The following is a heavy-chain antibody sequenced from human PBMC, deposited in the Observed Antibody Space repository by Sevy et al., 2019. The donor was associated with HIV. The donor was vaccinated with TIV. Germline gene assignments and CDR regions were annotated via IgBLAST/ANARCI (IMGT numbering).Heavy chain of an antibody. J-gene: IGHJ3*02. CDR2: LIPIFGTA. CDR3: ARDVAAAGTTGAFDI. V-gene: IGHV1-69*13. D-gene: IGHD6-13*01. Sequence: ASVKVSCKASGGTFSSYAISWVRQAPGQGLEWMGGLIPIFGTANYSQKFQGRVTITADESTSTAYMELSSLRSEDTAVYYCARDVAAAGTTGAFDIWGQGTIVTVSS. CDR1: GGTFSSYA.